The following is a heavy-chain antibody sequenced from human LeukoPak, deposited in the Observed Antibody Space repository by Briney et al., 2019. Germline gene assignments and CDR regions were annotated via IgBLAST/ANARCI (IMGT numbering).Heavy chain of an antibody. Sequence: SVKVSCKASGGTFSSYAISWVRQAPGQGLEWMGGIIPIFGTANYAQKFQGRVTITADESTSTAYMELSSLRSEDTAVYYCARVLGRRLLVTNAFDIWGQGTMVTVSS. V-gene: IGHV1-69*13. J-gene: IGHJ3*02. D-gene: IGHD4-23*01. CDR1: GGTFSSYA. CDR3: ARVLGRRLLVTNAFDI. CDR2: IIPIFGTA.